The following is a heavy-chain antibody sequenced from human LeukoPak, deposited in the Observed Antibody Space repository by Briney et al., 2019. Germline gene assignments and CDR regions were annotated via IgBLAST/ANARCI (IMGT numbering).Heavy chain of an antibody. J-gene: IGHJ4*02. CDR3: ARDSAANYYGSGSYVDY. Sequence: GGSLRLSCAASGFTFSSYAMHWVRQAPGKGLEWVAVISYDGSNKYYADSVKGRFTISRDNSKNTLYLQMNSLRAEDTAVYYCARDSAANYYGSGSYVDYWGQGTLVTVSP. V-gene: IGHV3-30-3*01. D-gene: IGHD3-10*01. CDR1: GFTFSSYA. CDR2: ISYDGSNK.